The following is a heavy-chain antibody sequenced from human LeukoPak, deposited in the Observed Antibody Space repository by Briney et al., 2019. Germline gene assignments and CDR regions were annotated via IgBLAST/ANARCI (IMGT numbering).Heavy chain of an antibody. CDR1: GFTFRSYG. J-gene: IGHJ3*02. CDR2: IWFDGSDK. D-gene: IGHD4-11*01. CDR3: ARDSGQYADAFHI. Sequence: PGRSLRLSCAASGFTFRSYGMHWVRQAPGKGLEWVAVIWFDGSDKYYSDSVKGRFTISRDNSKNTLYLHVNSLRAEDTAVYYCARDSGQYADAFHIWGLGTMVTVSS. V-gene: IGHV3-33*01.